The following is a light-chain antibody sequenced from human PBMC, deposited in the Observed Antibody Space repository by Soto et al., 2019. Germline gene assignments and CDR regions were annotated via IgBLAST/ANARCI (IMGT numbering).Light chain of an antibody. CDR2: AAS. Sequence: DIQMIQSPSSLSAAVGDRVTVTCRASQGISNYLAWYRQKPGKVPELLISAASTLQSGVPSRFSGSGSGTDFTLTISSLQPEDVAIYYCQKYGSAPTFGQGTKV. J-gene: IGKJ1*01. CDR3: QKYGSAPT. CDR1: QGISNY. V-gene: IGKV1-27*01.